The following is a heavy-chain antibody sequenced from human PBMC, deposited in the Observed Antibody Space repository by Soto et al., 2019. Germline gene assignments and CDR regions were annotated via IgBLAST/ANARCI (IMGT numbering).Heavy chain of an antibody. CDR1: GYTFTRYD. J-gene: IGHJ6*02. CDR3: ARYSGDYYYGMDD. Sequence: ASVKVSCKASGYTFTRYDINWVRQAPGQGLEWMGWMNPNSGNTHYAQKFQGRVTMTRNTSISTGYMELSNLRSEDTAVYYCARYSGDYYYGMDDWGQGTPVTVSS. CDR2: MNPNSGNT. V-gene: IGHV1-8*01. D-gene: IGHD1-26*01.